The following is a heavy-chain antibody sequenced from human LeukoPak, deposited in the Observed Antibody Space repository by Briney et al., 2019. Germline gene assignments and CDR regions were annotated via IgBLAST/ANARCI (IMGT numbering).Heavy chain of an antibody. CDR2: ISYDATNK. Sequence: GGSLSLSCAASGFTFSSSDMHWVRQAPGKGLEWVAVISYDATNKYYADSVKGRFTLSRDNSKNALYLQTNTLRPEDTAVYYCAKACSSYFYYFESWGQGTLVTVSS. D-gene: IGHD6-13*01. V-gene: IGHV3-30*18. J-gene: IGHJ4*02. CDR3: AKACSSYFYYFES. CDR1: GFTFSSSD.